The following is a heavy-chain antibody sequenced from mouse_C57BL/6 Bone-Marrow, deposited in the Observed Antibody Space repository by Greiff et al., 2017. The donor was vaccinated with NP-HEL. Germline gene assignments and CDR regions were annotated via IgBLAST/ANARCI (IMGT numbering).Heavy chain of an antibody. V-gene: IGHV1-54*01. CDR2: INPGSGGT. Sequence: VQLQQSGAELVRSGTSVKGSCPASFSSFPHSFLSFLNQIPGQGLEWIGVINPGSGGTNYNEKFKGKATLTADKSSSTAYMQLSSLTSEDSAVYFCARSEATDWYFDVWGTGTTVTVSS. J-gene: IGHJ1*03. CDR1: FSSFPHSF. D-gene: IGHD3-2*02. CDR3: ARSEATDWYFDV.